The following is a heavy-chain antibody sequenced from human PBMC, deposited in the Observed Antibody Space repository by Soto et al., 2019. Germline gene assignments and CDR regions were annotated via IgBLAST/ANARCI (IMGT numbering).Heavy chain of an antibody. J-gene: IGHJ4*02. D-gene: IGHD2-15*01. V-gene: IGHV3-23*01. CDR3: ATPKQYCSGGSCDY. CDR2: ISGSGGST. Sequence: GGSMRLSCAASGFTLSSYAMSWVRQAPGKGLEWVSAISGSGGSTYYADSVKGRFTISRDNSKNTLYLQMNSLRAEDTAVYYCATPKQYCSGGSCDYWGQGTLVTVSS. CDR1: GFTLSSYA.